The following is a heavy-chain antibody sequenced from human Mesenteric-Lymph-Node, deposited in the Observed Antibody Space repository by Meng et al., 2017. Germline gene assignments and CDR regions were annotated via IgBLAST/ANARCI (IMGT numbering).Heavy chain of an antibody. J-gene: IGHJ4*02. CDR2: IYPGDSDT. CDR3: ARWMDSSGYYYKVDSGYFDY. V-gene: IGHV5-51*01. D-gene: IGHD3-22*01. CDR1: GYSFTSYW. Sequence: GESLKISCKGSGYSFTSYWIGWVRQMPGKGLEWMGIIYPGDSDTRYSPSFQGQVTISADKSISTAYLQWSSLKASDTAMYYCARWMDSSGYYYKVDSGYFDYWGQGTLVTVSS.